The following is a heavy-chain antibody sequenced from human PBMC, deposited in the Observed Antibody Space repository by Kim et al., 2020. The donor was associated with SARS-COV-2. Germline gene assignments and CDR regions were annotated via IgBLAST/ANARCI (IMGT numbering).Heavy chain of an antibody. CDR3: TRDPPYSSSWYTIDYYYGMDV. CDR2: INAGNGNT. Sequence: ASVTVSCKASGYTFTSYAMHWVRQAPGQRLEWMGWINAGNGNTKYSQKFQGRVTITRDTSASTAYMELSSLRSEDTAVYYCTRDPPYSSSWYTIDYYYGMDVWGQGTTVTVS. V-gene: IGHV1-3*01. D-gene: IGHD6-13*01. J-gene: IGHJ6*02. CDR1: GYTFTSYA.